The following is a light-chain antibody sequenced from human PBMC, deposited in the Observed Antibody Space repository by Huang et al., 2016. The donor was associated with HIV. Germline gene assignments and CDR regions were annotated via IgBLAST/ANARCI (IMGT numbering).Light chain of an antibody. J-gene: IGKJ1*01. CDR1: QELLDRSDGNAY. CDR2: KLL. Sequence: DIVMIQTPLSLPVTPGEPASISCRSSQELLDRSDGNAYLDWYVQKPGQPPQLLRYKLLYRATGVPDRFSGSGSGTDFTLKISGVEAEDGGIYYCMQRIAFPRTFGQGTRVEIK. V-gene: IGKV2-40*01. CDR3: MQRIAFPRT.